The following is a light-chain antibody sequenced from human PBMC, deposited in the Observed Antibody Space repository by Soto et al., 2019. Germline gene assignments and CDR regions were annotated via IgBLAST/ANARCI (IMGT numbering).Light chain of an antibody. CDR1: QSVSSSY. CDR2: DAS. Sequence: ELVLTPPPGTLSLSPGERATLSCRASQSVSSSYLAWYQQKPGQAPRLLIYDASNRATGIPARFSGGGSGTDFTLTISSLEPEDSAVYYCQHRSNWLAFGGGTKVDIK. J-gene: IGKJ4*02. V-gene: IGKV3D-20*02. CDR3: QHRSNWLA.